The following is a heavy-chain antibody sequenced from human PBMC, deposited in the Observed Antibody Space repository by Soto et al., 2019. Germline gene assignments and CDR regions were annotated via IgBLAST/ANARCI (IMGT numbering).Heavy chain of an antibody. CDR1: GYTFTSYD. CDR2: MNPNSGNT. D-gene: IGHD6-19*01. Sequence: QVQLVQSGAEVKKPGASVKVSCKASGYTFTSYDINWVRQATGQGLEWMGWMNPNSGNTGYAQKFQGRVTMTRNTSISTAYMELSSLRSEDTAVYYCERGREGLAVAGTTGDYWGQGTMVTVSS. V-gene: IGHV1-8*01. CDR3: ERGREGLAVAGTTGDY. J-gene: IGHJ4*02.